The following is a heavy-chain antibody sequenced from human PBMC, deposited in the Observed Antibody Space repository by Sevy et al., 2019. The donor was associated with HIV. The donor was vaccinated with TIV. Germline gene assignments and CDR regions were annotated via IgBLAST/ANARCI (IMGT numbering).Heavy chain of an antibody. CDR1: GFTSKKFG. CDR2: ISYDESKK. D-gene: IGHD3-16*01. CDR3: AKDLYYYEPKSFPDY. J-gene: IGHJ4*02. V-gene: IGHV3-30*18. Sequence: GGSLRLSCVTSGFTSKKFGMHWVRQAPGKGPEWVAIISYDESKKYYADSVKGRFTISRDMSKNTLYLQMDRLTTEDTAGYYCAKDLYYYEPKSFPDYWGQGTQVTVSS.